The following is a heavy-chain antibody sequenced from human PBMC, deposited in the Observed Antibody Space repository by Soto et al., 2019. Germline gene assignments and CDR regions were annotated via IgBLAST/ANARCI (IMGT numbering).Heavy chain of an antibody. D-gene: IGHD3-10*01. CDR3: ARVFGFGGMDV. Sequence: LSLTCTVSCGSISRGGYYWSWIRQHPGKGLEWIGYIYYSGSTYYNPSLRSRVTISVDTSKNQFSLKLSSVTAADTAMYYCARVFGFGGMDVWGQGTTVTVSS. J-gene: IGHJ6*02. CDR2: IYYSGST. CDR1: CGSISRGGYY. V-gene: IGHV4-31*03.